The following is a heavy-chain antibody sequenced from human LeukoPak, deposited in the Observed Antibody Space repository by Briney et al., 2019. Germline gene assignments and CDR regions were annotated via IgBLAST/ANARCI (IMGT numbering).Heavy chain of an antibody. CDR3: ARYIHSGRYDD. Sequence: SVKVSCKASGGTFSSYAISWVRQAPGQGLEWMGRIIPILGIANYAQKFQGRVTITADKSTSTAYMELSSLRSEATGVYYCARYIHSGRYDDGGEGTLVTVP. CDR1: GGTFSSYA. V-gene: IGHV1-69*04. D-gene: IGHD1-26*01. J-gene: IGHJ4*02. CDR2: IIPILGIA.